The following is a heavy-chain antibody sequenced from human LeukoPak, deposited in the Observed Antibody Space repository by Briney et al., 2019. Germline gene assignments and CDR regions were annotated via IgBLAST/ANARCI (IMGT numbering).Heavy chain of an antibody. CDR1: GFTFTNYA. D-gene: IGHD6-6*01. CDR2: ISGSGGST. Sequence: GGSLRLSCAASGFTFTNYAMSWVRQAPGKGLEWVSAISGSGGSTYYADSVKGRFIMSRDNSKNTPYLQMNSLRAEDTAVYYCAKVGGGAALDYWGQGTLVTVSS. CDR3: AKVGGGAALDY. J-gene: IGHJ4*02. V-gene: IGHV3-23*01.